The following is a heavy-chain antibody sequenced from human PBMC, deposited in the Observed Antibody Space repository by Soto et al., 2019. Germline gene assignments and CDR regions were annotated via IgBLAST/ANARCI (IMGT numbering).Heavy chain of an antibody. Sequence: GGSLRLSCAASGFTFSSYAMSWVRQAPGKGLEWVSAISGSGGSTYYADSVKGRFTISRDNSKNTLYLQMNSLRAEDTAVYYCAKDPSEGYGDYVLYYFDYWGQGTLVTVSS. D-gene: IGHD4-17*01. CDR2: ISGSGGST. V-gene: IGHV3-23*01. CDR1: GFTFSSYA. CDR3: AKDPSEGYGDYVLYYFDY. J-gene: IGHJ4*02.